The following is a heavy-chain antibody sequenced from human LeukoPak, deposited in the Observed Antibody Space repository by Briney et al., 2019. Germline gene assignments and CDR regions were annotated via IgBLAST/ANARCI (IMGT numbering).Heavy chain of an antibody. D-gene: IGHD1-20*01. CDR1: GDTSDTYA. V-gene: IGHV1-69*05. J-gene: IGHJ3*02. CDR3: VRDKGLTGDSCAFDI. Sequence: SVKVSCKASGDTSDTYAISWVRQAPGQGLEWMGGFIPVFRTANYARKFQDRVTITMDGSTNTDYMEMSSLRSDDTAVYYCVRDKGLTGDSCAFDIWGQGTLVTVSS. CDR2: FIPVFRTA.